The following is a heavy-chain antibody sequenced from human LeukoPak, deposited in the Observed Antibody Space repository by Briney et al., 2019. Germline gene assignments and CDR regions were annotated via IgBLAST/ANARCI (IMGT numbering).Heavy chain of an antibody. CDR1: GFTFSSYA. Sequence: GGSLRLSCAASGFTFSSYAMSWVRQAPGKGLEWVSAISGSGGSTYYADSVKGRFTISRDNSKNTLYLRMNSLRAEDTAVYYCAKGGYSSGWYVSYFDYWGQGTLVTVSS. D-gene: IGHD6-19*01. V-gene: IGHV3-23*01. CDR3: AKGGYSSGWYVSYFDY. CDR2: ISGSGGST. J-gene: IGHJ4*02.